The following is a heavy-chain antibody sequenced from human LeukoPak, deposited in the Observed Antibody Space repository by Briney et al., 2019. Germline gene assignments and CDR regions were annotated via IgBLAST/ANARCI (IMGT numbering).Heavy chain of an antibody. CDR2: IYYSGST. CDR1: GASISSGSYY. V-gene: IGHV4-61*01. CDR3: ARVPGDGYYYMDV. D-gene: IGHD2-21*01. J-gene: IGHJ6*03. Sequence: SQTLSLTCTVSGASISSGSYYWSWIRQPPGKGLEWIGYIYYSGSTNYNPSLKSRVTISVDTSKNQFSLKLSSVTAADTAVYYCARVPGDGYYYMDVWGKGTTVTISS.